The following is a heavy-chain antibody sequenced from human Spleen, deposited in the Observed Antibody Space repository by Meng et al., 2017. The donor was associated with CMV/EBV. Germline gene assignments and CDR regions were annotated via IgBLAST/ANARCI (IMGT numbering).Heavy chain of an antibody. J-gene: IGHJ4*02. Sequence: GGSLRLSCATSGFTFDDYTLHWVRQVPGKGLEWVSIIYSDGSTYYADSVKGRFTISRDNSKNTLYLQMNSLRAEDTAVYYCARSLSTVNHYYFDSWGQGTLVTVSS. D-gene: IGHD4-17*01. CDR1: GFTFDDYT. V-gene: IGHV3-66*02. CDR3: ARSLSTVNHYYFDS. CDR2: IYSDGST.